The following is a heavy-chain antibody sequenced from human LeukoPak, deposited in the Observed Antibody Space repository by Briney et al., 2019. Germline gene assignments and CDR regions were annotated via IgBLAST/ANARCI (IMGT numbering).Heavy chain of an antibody. CDR2: IYYSGST. J-gene: IGHJ5*02. CDR1: GGSISSYY. CDR3: ARARADWFDP. Sequence: SETLSLTCTVSGGSISSYYWSWIRQPPGKGLEWIGYIYYSGSTNYNPSLKSRVTISVDTSENQFSLKLSSVTAADTAVYYCARARADWFDPWGQGTLVTVSS. V-gene: IGHV4-59*01.